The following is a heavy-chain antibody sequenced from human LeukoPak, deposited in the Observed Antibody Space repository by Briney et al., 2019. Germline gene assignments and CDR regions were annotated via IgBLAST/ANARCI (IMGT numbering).Heavy chain of an antibody. CDR1: GYTFTGYY. D-gene: IGHD5-18*01. Sequence: ASVKVSCKASGYTFTGYYMHWVRQAPGQGLEWMGRMNPNSGNTGYVQKFQGRVTMTRNTSISTAYMELSNLRSEDTAVYYCARGYSYGYGYYYYYMDVWGKGTTVTISS. V-gene: IGHV1-8*02. J-gene: IGHJ6*03. CDR2: MNPNSGNT. CDR3: ARGYSYGYGYYYYYMDV.